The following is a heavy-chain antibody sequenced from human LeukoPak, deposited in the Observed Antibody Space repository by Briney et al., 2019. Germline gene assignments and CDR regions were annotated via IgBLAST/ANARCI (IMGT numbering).Heavy chain of an antibody. J-gene: IGHJ4*02. CDR2: IYYSGST. V-gene: IGHV4-39*07. D-gene: IGHD1-14*01. Sequence: KPSETLSLTCTVSGGSVSRSPYYWGWIRQPPGKGLEWIGNIYYSGSTYYNPSLKSRVTISVDTSKNQFSLKLSSVTAADTAVYYCARIGYWLTGIFDYWGQGTLVTVSS. CDR3: ARIGYWLTGIFDY. CDR1: GGSVSRSPYY.